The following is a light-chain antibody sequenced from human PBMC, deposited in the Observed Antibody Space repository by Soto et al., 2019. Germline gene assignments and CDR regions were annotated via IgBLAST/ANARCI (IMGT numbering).Light chain of an antibody. CDR2: DAS. J-gene: IGKJ1*01. CDR1: QGISSY. Sequence: AIRMTQSPSSCSASTGDRVTITCRASQGISSYLAWYQQKPGKAPNLLIYDASTLQGGVPSRFSGSGSGTEFTLTVTSLQPEDFATYFCQQYDKYSTFGHGTKVDIK. CDR3: QQYDKYST. V-gene: IGKV1-8*01.